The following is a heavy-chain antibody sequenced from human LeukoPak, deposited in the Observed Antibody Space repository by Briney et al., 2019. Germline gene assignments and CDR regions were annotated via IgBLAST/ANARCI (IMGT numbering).Heavy chain of an antibody. V-gene: IGHV1-2*02. J-gene: IGHJ4*02. CDR2: INPNSGGT. Sequence: ASVKVSCKASGYTFTGYYMHWVRQAPGQGLEWMGWINPNSGGTNYAQKFQGRVTMTRDTSISTAYMELSRLRSDDTAVYYCARGKGIAVAGTDGNFDYWGQGTLVIVSS. D-gene: IGHD6-19*01. CDR3: ARGKGIAVAGTDGNFDY. CDR1: GYTFTGYY.